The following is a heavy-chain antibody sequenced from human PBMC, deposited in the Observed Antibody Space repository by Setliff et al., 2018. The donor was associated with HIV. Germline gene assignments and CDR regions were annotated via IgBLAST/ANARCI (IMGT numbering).Heavy chain of an antibody. V-gene: IGHV4-38-2*01. CDR1: GYSISGSYY. CDR3: TRGGPTVAYGVDV. Sequence: SETLSLTCAVSGYSISGSYYWAWIRQPPGKGLEWIANIYLSGSTNYNPSLKGRITISLDTSKNQFYLKLNSVTAADTAIYYCTRGGPTVAYGVDVWGQGTTVTVSS. D-gene: IGHD4-17*01. CDR2: IYLSGST. J-gene: IGHJ6*02.